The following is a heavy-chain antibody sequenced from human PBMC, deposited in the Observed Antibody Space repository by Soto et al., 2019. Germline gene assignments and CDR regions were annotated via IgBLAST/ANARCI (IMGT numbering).Heavy chain of an antibody. CDR3: AKNWNWGSLVH. CDR2: IYYGGST. CDR1: GDSISTDY. J-gene: IGHJ4*02. Sequence: QVHLQESGPGLVKPSETLSLTCTVSGDSISTDYWSWIRQSPGKGLEWIGFIYYGGSTNYNPSLKXRFTISXXTPKNQVSLKLSSVTAADTAVYYCAKNWNWGSLVHWGQGTLVTVSS. V-gene: IGHV4-59*08. D-gene: IGHD7-27*01.